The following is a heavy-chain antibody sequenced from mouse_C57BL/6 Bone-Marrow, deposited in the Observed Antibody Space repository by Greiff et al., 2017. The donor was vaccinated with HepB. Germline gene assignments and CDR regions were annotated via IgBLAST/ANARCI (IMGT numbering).Heavy chain of an antibody. CDR2: INPYNGDT. CDR1: GYSFTGYF. V-gene: IGHV1-20*01. CDR3: ARSEGDY. J-gene: IGHJ2*01. Sequence: VQLQQSGAELVKPGDSVKISCKASGYSFTGYFMNWVMQSHGKSLEWIGRINPYNGDTFYNQKFKGKATLTVDKSSSTAHMELRSLTAEDSAVYYCARSEGDYWGQGTTLTVSS.